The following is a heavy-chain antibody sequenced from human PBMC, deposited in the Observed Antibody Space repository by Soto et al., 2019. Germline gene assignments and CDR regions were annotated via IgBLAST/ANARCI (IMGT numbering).Heavy chain of an antibody. J-gene: IGHJ4*02. V-gene: IGHV1-3*01. CDR1: GFTFSSYV. CDR2: ITPGNYKT. D-gene: IGHD6-13*01. Sequence: ASVKVSCKASGFTFSSYVMHWVRQAPGHRLEWMGWITPGNYKTMYSQKFQGRVTITWDTSATTAYIELSSLSSEDTAVYYCARDLIATSGALFDFWGQGTLVTVSS. CDR3: ARDLIATSGALFDF.